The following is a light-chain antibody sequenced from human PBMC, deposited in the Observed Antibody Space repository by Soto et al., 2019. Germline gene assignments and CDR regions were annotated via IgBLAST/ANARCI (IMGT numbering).Light chain of an antibody. V-gene: IGKV4-1*01. CDR2: WAS. Sequence: DIVMTQSPDSLAVSLGERATINCKSSQSVLHSSNNKNYLAWYQQKPGQPPKLLIYWASTRESGVPDRFSGSGSGTDFTLTISSLQAEDVAVYYCQQYYSNPRTFGQGTKVEI. CDR3: QQYYSNPRT. J-gene: IGKJ1*01. CDR1: QSVLHSSNNKNY.